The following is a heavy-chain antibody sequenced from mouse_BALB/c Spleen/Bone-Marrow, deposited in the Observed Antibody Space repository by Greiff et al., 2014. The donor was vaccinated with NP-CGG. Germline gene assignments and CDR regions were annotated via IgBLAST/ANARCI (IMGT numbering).Heavy chain of an antibody. CDR2: IDPASGNT. CDR1: GFNIKDTF. D-gene: IGHD2-3*01. J-gene: IGHJ3*01. V-gene: IGHV14-3*02. Sequence: EVQLQQSGADLVKPGASVKLSCTTSGFNIKDTFMHWVKQRPEQGLEWIGRIDPASGNTKYDPKFQGKATITADTSSNKVSLQLRGRTSEDTAVYYCAHDAPFTYWGQGTLVTVSA. CDR3: AHDAPFTY.